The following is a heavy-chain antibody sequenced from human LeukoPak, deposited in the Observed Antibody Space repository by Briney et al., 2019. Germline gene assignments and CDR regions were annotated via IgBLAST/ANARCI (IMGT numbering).Heavy chain of an antibody. D-gene: IGHD2-15*01. CDR1: GFTFRGYG. CDR3: ARAGYCSGGSCYGSDY. J-gene: IGHJ4*02. V-gene: IGHV3-33*01. Sequence: VRSLRLSRAASGFTFRGYGMHAGPAAPRKGLEWGAAIWYDGSIQYYADSVKGRFTISRDKSKNTLYLQMDSLSAQDTAVYYCARAGYCSGGSCYGSDYWGQGTLVSVSS. CDR2: IWYDGSIQ.